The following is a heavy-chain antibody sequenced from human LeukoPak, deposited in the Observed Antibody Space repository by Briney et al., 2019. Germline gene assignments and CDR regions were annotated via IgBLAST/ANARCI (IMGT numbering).Heavy chain of an antibody. V-gene: IGHV3-23*01. J-gene: IGHJ4*02. CDR3: AVGALWFGELDYFDH. CDR1: GCTLNSYG. CDR2: TSGSGGDT. D-gene: IGHD3-10*01. Sequence: GESLRLSCADSGCTLNSYGESWVRLAPGEGREWVSGTSGSGGDTYYADPVKGRFTISRDNSKNTLDLQMNSLRGEDRAVYYCAVGALWFGELDYFDHWGGGTLVTVSS.